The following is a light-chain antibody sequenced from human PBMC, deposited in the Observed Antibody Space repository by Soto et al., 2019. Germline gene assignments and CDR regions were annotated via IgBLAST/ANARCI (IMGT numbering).Light chain of an antibody. V-gene: IGKV1-39*01. CDR2: AAS. CDR1: QRISTY. CDR3: QQYAGPPTT. Sequence: DIQMTQAPSSLSASVGDRVTITCRASQRISTYFNWYQQKPGKAPNLLIFAASTLHSGVPSRFSGSGSGTDFTLTISRLEPEDFAVYFCQQYAGPPTTFGQGTRLEIK. J-gene: IGKJ5*01.